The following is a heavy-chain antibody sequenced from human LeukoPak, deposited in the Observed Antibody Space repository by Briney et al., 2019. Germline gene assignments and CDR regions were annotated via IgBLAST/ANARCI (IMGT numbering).Heavy chain of an antibody. D-gene: IGHD3-16*01. CDR3: ARGSPPGD. CDR1: GFTFSDYY. CDR2: ISSSSGFT. Sequence: GGSLRLSCAASGFTFSDYYMTWIHRAPGKGLEWVSYISSSSGFTKYADSVRGRFTISRDNAKNSLYLQMNTLRVDDTAVYYCARGSPPGDWGQGTLVTVSS. J-gene: IGHJ4*02. V-gene: IGHV3-11*05.